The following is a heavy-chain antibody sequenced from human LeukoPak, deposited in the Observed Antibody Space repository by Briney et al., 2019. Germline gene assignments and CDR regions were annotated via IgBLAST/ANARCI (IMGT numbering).Heavy chain of an antibody. CDR1: GFTFSSYA. V-gene: IGHV3-23*01. CDR2: ISGSGGST. Sequence: TGGSLRLSCAASGFTFSSYAMSWVRQAPGKGLEWVSAISGSGGSTYYADSVKGRFTISRDNSKDTLYLQMNSLRAEDTAVYYCAKYSSGWYADFDYWGQGTLVTVSS. J-gene: IGHJ4*02. CDR3: AKYSSGWYADFDY. D-gene: IGHD6-19*01.